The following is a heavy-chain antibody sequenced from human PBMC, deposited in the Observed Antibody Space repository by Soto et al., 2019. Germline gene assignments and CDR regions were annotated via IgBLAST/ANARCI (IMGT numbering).Heavy chain of an antibody. D-gene: IGHD3-3*01. V-gene: IGHV1-18*01. CDR2: ISANSGRA. CDR1: GYTFSKYD. J-gene: IGHJ4*02. CDR3: VRQYYDFWTDFPDFDY. Sequence: ASVKVSCKTSGYTFSKYDISWVRQAPGQGLEWMGLISANSGRANYAQKLQGRVTMTTDTSTSTAYMELRSLRSDDTAVYYCVRQYYDFWTDFPDFDYWGQGTLVTVS.